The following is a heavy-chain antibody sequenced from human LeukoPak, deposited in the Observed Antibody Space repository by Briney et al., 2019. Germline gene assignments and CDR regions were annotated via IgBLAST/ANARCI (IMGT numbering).Heavy chain of an antibody. J-gene: IGHJ6*02. CDR2: ISGSGGST. CDR1: GFTFSSYA. Sequence: GGSLRLSCAASGFTFSSYAMCWVRQAPGKGLEWVSAISGSGGSTYYADSVKGRFTISRDNSKNTLYLQMNSLRAEDTAVYYCAKDITTWNYRLNGMDVWGQGTTVTVSS. V-gene: IGHV3-23*01. CDR3: AKDITTWNYRLNGMDV. D-gene: IGHD1-7*01.